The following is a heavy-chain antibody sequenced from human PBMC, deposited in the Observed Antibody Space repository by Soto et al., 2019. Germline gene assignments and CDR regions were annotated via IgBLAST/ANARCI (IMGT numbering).Heavy chain of an antibody. V-gene: IGHV3-11*05. J-gene: IGHJ3*02. CDR3: ARRRWDAFDI. D-gene: IGHD6-13*01. CDR2: ISSSPTYT. Sequence: QVQLVESGGGLVKPGGSLRLSCAASGFTFSDYYMSWIHQAPGKGLEWVSYISSSPTYTDYADSVKGRFTISRDNAKNSLYLQMNSLRAEDTAVNYCARRRWDAFDIWGQGTMVTVSS. CDR1: GFTFSDYY.